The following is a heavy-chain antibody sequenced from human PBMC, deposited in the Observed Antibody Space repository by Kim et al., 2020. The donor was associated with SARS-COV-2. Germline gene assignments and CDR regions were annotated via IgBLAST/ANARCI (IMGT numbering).Heavy chain of an antibody. J-gene: IGHJ4*02. D-gene: IGHD6-25*01. CDR3: ARTDAPARLAATVFEN. CDR1: GFTFSSYA. Sequence: GGSLRLSCAASGFTFSSYAMHWVRQAPGKGLEWVAVISYDGGNKSYADSVKGRFTISRDNSKNTLFLQMNSLRAEDTAVYYCARTDAPARLAATVFENWGQGTLVTVSS. CDR2: ISYDGGNK. V-gene: IGHV3-30*01.